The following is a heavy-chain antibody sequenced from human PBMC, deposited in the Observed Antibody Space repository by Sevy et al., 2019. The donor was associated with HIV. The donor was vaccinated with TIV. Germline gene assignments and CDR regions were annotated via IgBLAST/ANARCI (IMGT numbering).Heavy chain of an antibody. J-gene: IGHJ4*02. CDR3: ARGGGNGWYYFDY. Sequence: ASVKVSCEASGGTFTTSGISWVRHVPGQGLEWMGGIIPILGTTNYAQKFQDRVTITADESTSTAYMELSSLRSEDTAAYYCARGGGNGWYYFDYWGQETLVTVSS. D-gene: IGHD6-19*01. CDR1: GGTFTTSG. V-gene: IGHV1-69*13. CDR2: IIPILGTT.